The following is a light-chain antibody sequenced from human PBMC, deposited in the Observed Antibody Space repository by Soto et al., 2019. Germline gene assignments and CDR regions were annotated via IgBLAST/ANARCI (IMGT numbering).Light chain of an antibody. CDR2: AAS. J-gene: IGKJ4*01. CDR3: QQANSPPLT. Sequence: DIQMTQSPSSVSASVGDRGTITCRASERINTYLAWYQQQPGKAPKLLIYAASSLQSGVPSRFSGSGSGTEFTLTISNLQPEDFATYYCQQANSPPLTFGGGTKVDIK. V-gene: IGKV1-12*01. CDR1: ERINTY.